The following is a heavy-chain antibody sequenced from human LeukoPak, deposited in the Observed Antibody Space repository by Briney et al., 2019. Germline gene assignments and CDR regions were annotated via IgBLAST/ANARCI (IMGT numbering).Heavy chain of an antibody. V-gene: IGHV4-34*01. J-gene: IGHJ3*02. CDR2: INHSGST. Sequence: SETLSLTCAVYGGSFSGYYWSWIRQPPGKGLEWIGEINHSGSTNYNPSLKSRVTISVDTSKNQFSLKLSSVTAADTAVYYCASYYYYGSGSFRDAFDTWGQGTMVTVSS. D-gene: IGHD3-10*01. CDR3: ASYYYYGSGSFRDAFDT. CDR1: GGSFSGYY.